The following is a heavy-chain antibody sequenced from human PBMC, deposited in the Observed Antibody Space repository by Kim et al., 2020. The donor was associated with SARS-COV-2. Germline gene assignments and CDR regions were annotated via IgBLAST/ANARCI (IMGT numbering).Heavy chain of an antibody. V-gene: IGHV3-30*03. CDR3: VRYGWNYGAVL. J-gene: IGHJ4*02. CDR1: GFTFSNFG. D-gene: IGHD1-7*01. CDR2: ITYDGSGY. Sequence: GGSLRLSCAASGFTFSNFGMHWVRQAPGKGLEWVSVITYDGSGYYYADSVEGRFTISRDNSKNTLYLQMNSLRPEDTAVYYCVRYGWNYGAVLWGQGTLVTVSS.